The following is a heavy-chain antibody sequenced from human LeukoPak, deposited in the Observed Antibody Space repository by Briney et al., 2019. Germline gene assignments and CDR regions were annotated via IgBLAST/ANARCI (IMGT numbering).Heavy chain of an antibody. D-gene: IGHD3-10*01. CDR3: ARDFYYGSGRFDY. V-gene: IGHV3-48*03. J-gene: IGHJ4*02. CDR1: GFTFSNYE. CDR2: ISSSGSTI. Sequence: GGSLRLSCAASGFTFSNYEMNWVREAPGKGLEWVSYISSSGSTIYYADSVKGRFTISRDNAKNSLYLQMNSLRAEDTSIYYCARDFYYGSGRFDYWGQGTLVTVSS.